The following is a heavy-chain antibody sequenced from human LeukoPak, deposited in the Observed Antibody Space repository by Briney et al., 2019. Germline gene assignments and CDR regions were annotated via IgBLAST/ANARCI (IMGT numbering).Heavy chain of an antibody. CDR3: ARGLAARLGRYFDL. J-gene: IGHJ2*01. Sequence: ASVKVSCEASGYTFTSYDINWVRQATGQGLEWMGWMNPNSGNTGYAQKFQGRVTMTRNTSISTAYMELSSLRSEDTAVYYCARGLAARLGRYFDLWGRGTLVTVSS. V-gene: IGHV1-8*01. D-gene: IGHD6-6*01. CDR2: MNPNSGNT. CDR1: GYTFTSYD.